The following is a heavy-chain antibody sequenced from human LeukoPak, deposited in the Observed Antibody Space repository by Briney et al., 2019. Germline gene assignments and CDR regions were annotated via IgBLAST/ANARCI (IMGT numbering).Heavy chain of an antibody. CDR2: ISGSGGNT. Sequence: GGSLRLSCAVSGLTLSAHGMHWVRQAPGKGLEWVSAISGSGGNTYYADSVKGRFTISGDNSKNTLYLQMNSLRAEDTAVYYCAKDLSIAVAGSGSFDYWGQGTLVTVSS. CDR1: GLTLSAHG. V-gene: IGHV3-23*01. J-gene: IGHJ4*02. CDR3: AKDLSIAVAGSGSFDY. D-gene: IGHD6-19*01.